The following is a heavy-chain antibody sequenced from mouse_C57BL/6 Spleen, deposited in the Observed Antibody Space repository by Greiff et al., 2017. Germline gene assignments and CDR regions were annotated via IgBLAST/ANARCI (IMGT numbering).Heavy chain of an antibody. D-gene: IGHD1-1*01. V-gene: IGHV1-81*01. Sequence: VQLQQSGAELARPGASVKLSCKASGYTFTSYGISWVKQRTGQGLEWIGEIYPRSGNTYYNEKFKGKATLTADKSSSTAYMELRSLTSDDSAVYFCARKDYYGSSLGYFDVWGTGTPVTVSS. CDR3: ARKDYYGSSLGYFDV. CDR2: IYPRSGNT. J-gene: IGHJ1*03. CDR1: GYTFTSYG.